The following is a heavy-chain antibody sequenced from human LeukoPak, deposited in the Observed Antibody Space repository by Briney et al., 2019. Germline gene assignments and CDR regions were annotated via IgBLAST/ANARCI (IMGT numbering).Heavy chain of an antibody. CDR1: GGSFSGYY. V-gene: IGHV4-34*01. CDR2: INHSGST. J-gene: IGHJ3*02. CDR3: ARRTIRYSSTADAFDI. Sequence: SETLSLTCAVYGGSFSGYYWSWIRQPPGKGLEWIGEINHSGSTNYNPSLKSRVTISVDTFKNQFSLKLSSVTAADTAVYYCARRTIRYSSTADAFDIWGQGTMVTVSS. D-gene: IGHD6-13*01.